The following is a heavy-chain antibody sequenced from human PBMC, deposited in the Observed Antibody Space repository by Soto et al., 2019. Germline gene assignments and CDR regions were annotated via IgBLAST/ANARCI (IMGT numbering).Heavy chain of an antibody. V-gene: IGHV5-51*01. CDR3: TLSYGDSYYYYYGMDV. D-gene: IGHD4-17*01. J-gene: IGHJ6*02. CDR1: GFIFSKST. CDR2: IPPCDSNT. Sequence: GESLKISCEGSGFIFSKSTVGWVRQIRGKGLEWMGIIPPCDSNTRYSPSFQGQATISADKSISTAYLQWSSLKAADTAMYYCTLSYGDSYYYYYGMDVWGQGTTVTVSS.